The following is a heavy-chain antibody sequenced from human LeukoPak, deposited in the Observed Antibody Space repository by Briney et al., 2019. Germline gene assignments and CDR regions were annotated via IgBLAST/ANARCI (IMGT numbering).Heavy chain of an antibody. J-gene: IGHJ4*02. CDR2: ISGSGGST. V-gene: IGHV3-23*01. CDR1: GFTFSSYA. Sequence: GGSLRLSCAASGFTFSSYAMSWVRQAPGKGLEWVSAISGSGGSTYYADSVKGRFTISRDNSKNTPYLQMNSLRAEDTAVYYCAKDDYGSGSYTFDYWGQGTLVTVSS. D-gene: IGHD3-10*01. CDR3: AKDDYGSGSYTFDY.